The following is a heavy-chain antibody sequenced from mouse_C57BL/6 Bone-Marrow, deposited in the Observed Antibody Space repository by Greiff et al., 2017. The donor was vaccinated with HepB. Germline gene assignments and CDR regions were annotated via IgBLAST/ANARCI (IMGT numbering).Heavy chain of an antibody. CDR1: GYSITSGYY. D-gene: IGHD1-1*01. Sequence: EVKLQESGPGLVKPSQSLSLTCSVTGYSITSGYYWNWIRQFPGNKLEWMGYISYDGSNNYNTSLKNRISLTRDTSKNHFSMKLNAVTTEDTATYYCARITTVVARNYYAMDYWGQGTSVTVSS. CDR3: ARITTVVARNYYAMDY. CDR2: ISYDGSN. V-gene: IGHV3-6*01. J-gene: IGHJ4*01.